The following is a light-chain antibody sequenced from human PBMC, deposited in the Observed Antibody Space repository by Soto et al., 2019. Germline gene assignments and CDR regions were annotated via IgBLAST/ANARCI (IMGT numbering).Light chain of an antibody. CDR2: GAS. CDR3: QQYCSSPPT. V-gene: IGKV3-20*01. CDR1: ESDSKNF. J-gene: IGKJ4*01. Sequence: EIVLTQSPGTLSLSPGERATLSCRASESDSKNFLAWYEQKPGQTPRLLISGASNSATGIPDRFSGSGSVTDFYLTIDILEPDYCAVYVCQQYCSSPPTFGGGTKVASK.